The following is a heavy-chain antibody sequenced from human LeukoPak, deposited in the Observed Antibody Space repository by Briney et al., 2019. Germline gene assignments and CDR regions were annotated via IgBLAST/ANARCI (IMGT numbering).Heavy chain of an antibody. CDR2: ISSSSYI. CDR1: GFTFSSYS. Sequence: GGSLRLSCAASGFTFSSYSMNWVRQAPGKGLEWVSSISSSSYIYYADSVKGRFTISRDNAKNSLYLQMNSLRAEDTAVYYCARVRYSSGLYYFDYWGQGTLVTVSS. J-gene: IGHJ4*02. V-gene: IGHV3-21*01. D-gene: IGHD6-19*01. CDR3: ARVRYSSGLYYFDY.